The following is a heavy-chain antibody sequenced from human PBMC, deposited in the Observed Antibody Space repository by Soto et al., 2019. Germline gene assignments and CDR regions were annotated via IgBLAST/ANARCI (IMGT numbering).Heavy chain of an antibody. D-gene: IGHD5-12*01. CDR3: ARDLFGDGYNFRY. Sequence: SEPLCLTWTVSGGSVSSGSYYWSWNRQPPGKGLEWIGYIFYSGSTTYNPSLKSRVTISLDTSKNQFSLKVSSVTAADTAVYYCARDLFGDGYNFRYWGQGTQVTVSS. CDR1: GGSVSSGSYY. CDR2: IFYSGST. J-gene: IGHJ4*02. V-gene: IGHV4-61*01.